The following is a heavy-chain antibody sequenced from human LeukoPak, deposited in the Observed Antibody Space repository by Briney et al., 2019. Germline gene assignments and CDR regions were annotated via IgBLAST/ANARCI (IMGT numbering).Heavy chain of an antibody. Sequence: GGSLRLSCAASGFTFSSYGMHWVRQAPGKGLEWVAVISYDGSNKYYADSVKGRFTISRDNSKNTLYVQMNSLRAEDTAVYYCAKEEGAYCGGDCYFVMGAFDIWGQGTMVTVSS. J-gene: IGHJ3*02. CDR3: AKEEGAYCGGDCYFVMGAFDI. CDR2: ISYDGSNK. D-gene: IGHD2-21*02. V-gene: IGHV3-30*18. CDR1: GFTFSSYG.